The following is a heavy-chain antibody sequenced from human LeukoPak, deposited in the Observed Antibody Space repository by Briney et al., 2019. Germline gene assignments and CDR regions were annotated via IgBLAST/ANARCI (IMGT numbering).Heavy chain of an antibody. V-gene: IGHV4-59*01. CDR3: ARVNSTSWAWFDP. D-gene: IGHD2-2*01. Sequence: SETLSLTCTVSGGSISSYFWNWIRQPPEKGPEWIGYIHYSGSTNYNSSLNSRVTISLDTSKNQFSLKLRSVTAADTAVYYCARVNSTSWAWFDPWGQGTLVTVSS. CDR2: IHYSGST. CDR1: GGSISSYF. J-gene: IGHJ5*02.